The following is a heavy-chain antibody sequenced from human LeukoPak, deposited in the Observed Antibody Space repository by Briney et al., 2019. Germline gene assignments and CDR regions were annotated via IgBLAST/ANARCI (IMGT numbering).Heavy chain of an antibody. V-gene: IGHV3-21*01. CDR2: ISSSSSYI. J-gene: IGHJ4*02. D-gene: IGHD2-2*01. CDR1: GFTFSSYW. CDR3: AVVVPAAFDY. Sequence: GGSLRLSCAASGFTFSSYWMNWVRQAPGKGLEWVSSISSSSSYIYYADSVKGRFTISRDNAKNSLYLQMNSLRAEDTAVYYCAVVVPAAFDYWGQGTLVTVSS.